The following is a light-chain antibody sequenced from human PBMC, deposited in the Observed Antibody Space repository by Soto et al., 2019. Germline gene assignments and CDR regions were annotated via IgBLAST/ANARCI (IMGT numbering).Light chain of an antibody. CDR3: NSYTSSTTPYV. CDR1: SGDVVAYNY. J-gene: IGLJ1*01. V-gene: IGLV2-14*03. Sequence: QSVLTQPASVSGSPGQSITISCAGSSGDVVAYNYVSWYQHHPDKAPKLVIYDVTNRPSGVSNRFSGSKSGNTASLTISGLQAEDEADYYCNSYTSSTTPYVFGTGTKVTV. CDR2: DVT.